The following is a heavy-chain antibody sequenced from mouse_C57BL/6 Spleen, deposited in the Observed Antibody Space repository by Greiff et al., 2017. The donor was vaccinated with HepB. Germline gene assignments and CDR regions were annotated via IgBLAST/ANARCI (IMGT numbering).Heavy chain of an antibody. J-gene: IGHJ3*01. CDR1: GFNIKDDY. D-gene: IGHD2-4*01. Sequence: EVQLVESGAELVRPGASVKSSCTASGFNIKDDYMHWVKQRPEQGLEWIGWIDPENGDTEYASKFQGKATITADTSSNTAYLQLSSLTSEDTAVYYCTMGYDYGAYWGQGTLVTVSA. CDR2: IDPENGDT. CDR3: TMGYDYGAY. V-gene: IGHV14-4*01.